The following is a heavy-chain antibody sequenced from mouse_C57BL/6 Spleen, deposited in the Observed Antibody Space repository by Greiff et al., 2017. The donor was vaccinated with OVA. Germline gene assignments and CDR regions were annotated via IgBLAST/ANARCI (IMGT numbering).Heavy chain of an antibody. CDR2: INPSTGGT. CDR3: ARSGDYYAMDY. Sequence: EVKVEESGPELVKPGASVKLSCKASGYSFTGYYMNWVKQSPEKSLEWIGEINPSTGGTTYNQKFKAKATLTVDKSSSTAYMQLKSLTSEDSAVYYCARSGDYYAMDYWGQGTSVTVAS. CDR1: GYSFTGYY. J-gene: IGHJ4*01. D-gene: IGHD3-1*01. V-gene: IGHV1-42*01.